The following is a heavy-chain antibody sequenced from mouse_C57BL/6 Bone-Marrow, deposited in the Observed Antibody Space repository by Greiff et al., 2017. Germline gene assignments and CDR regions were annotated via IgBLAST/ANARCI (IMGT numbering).Heavy chain of an antibody. V-gene: IGHV5-17*01. D-gene: IGHD1-1*01. J-gene: IGHJ1*03. Sequence: EVQVVESGGGLVKPGGSLKLSCAASGFTFSDYGMHWVRQAPEKGLEWVAYISSGSSTIYYADTVKGRFTISRDNAKNTLFLQMNSLRSEDTAMYYCATTVVAYWYFDVWGTGTTVTVSS. CDR2: ISSGSSTI. CDR1: GFTFSDYG. CDR3: ATTVVAYWYFDV.